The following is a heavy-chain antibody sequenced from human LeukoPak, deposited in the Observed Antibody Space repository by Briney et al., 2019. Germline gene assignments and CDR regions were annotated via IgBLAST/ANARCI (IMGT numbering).Heavy chain of an antibody. CDR3: AKDRGSPAYYYDSSGYPDY. CDR2: ISSSSSYI. V-gene: IGHV3-21*04. Sequence: PGGSLRLSCAASGFTFSSYSMNWVRQAPGKGLEWVSSISSSSSYIYYADSVKGRFTISRDNAKNSLYLQMNSLRAEDTAVYYCAKDRGSPAYYYDSSGYPDYWGQGTLVTVSS. J-gene: IGHJ4*02. D-gene: IGHD3-22*01. CDR1: GFTFSSYS.